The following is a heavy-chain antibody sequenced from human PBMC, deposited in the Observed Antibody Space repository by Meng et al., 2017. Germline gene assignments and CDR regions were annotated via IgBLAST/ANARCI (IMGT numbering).Heavy chain of an antibody. J-gene: IGHJ4*02. CDR1: GRSFSGYY. V-gene: IGHV4-34*01. D-gene: IGHD3-16*01. Sequence: QVDAHRWRAGLLNPSGTLFLTCAVFGRSFSGYYWSWIRQPPGKGLEWIGEINHSGSTNYNPSLKSRVTISVDTSKNQFSLKLSSVTAADTAVYYCARGRGSWGYWGQGTLVTVSS. CDR3: ARGRGSWGY. CDR2: INHSGST.